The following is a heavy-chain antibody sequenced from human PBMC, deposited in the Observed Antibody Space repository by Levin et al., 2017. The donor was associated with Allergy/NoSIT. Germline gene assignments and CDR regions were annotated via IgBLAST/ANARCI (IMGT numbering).Heavy chain of an antibody. Sequence: QTLSLTCSFSGFSITDSGVCVGWVRQPPGKALEWLARIDWDDDRYYSPSLKSRLIISKDTSKNLMALTLTNVDPMDSATYYCARFYYRTATRPVEYIQHWGQGTLVTVSS. CDR2: IDWDDDR. CDR3: ARFYYRTATRPVEYIQH. V-gene: IGHV2-70*11. J-gene: IGHJ1*01. CDR1: GFSITDSGVC. D-gene: IGHD2/OR15-2a*01.